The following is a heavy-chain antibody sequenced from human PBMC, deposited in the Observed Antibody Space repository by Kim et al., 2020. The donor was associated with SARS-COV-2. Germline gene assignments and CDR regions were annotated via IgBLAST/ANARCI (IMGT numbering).Heavy chain of an antibody. CDR2: VYYSGTT. CDR1: GASISSYY. V-gene: IGHV4-59*13. D-gene: IGHD2-2*01. J-gene: IGHJ5*02. Sequence: SETLSLTCTVSGASISSYYWSWIRQPPGKGLEWIGYVYYSGTTNYNPSLKSRVTMAVDTSTNQFSLKVRSVTAADTAVYYGAKDISNNWFGPWGQGNLVTVSS. CDR3: AKDISNNWFGP.